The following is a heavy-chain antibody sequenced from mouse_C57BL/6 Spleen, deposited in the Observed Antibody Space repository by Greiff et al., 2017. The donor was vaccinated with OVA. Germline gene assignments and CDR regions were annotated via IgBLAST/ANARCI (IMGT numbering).Heavy chain of an antibody. CDR3: ARRYYGSRYYAMDY. Sequence: VQLQQSGAELVRPGTSVKLSCKASGYTFTSYWMHWVKQRPGQGLEWIGVIDPSDSYTNYNQKFKGKATLTVDTSSSTAYMQLSSLTSEDSAVYYCARRYYGSRYYAMDYWGQGTSVTVSS. J-gene: IGHJ4*01. D-gene: IGHD1-1*01. CDR2: IDPSDSYT. CDR1: GYTFTSYW. V-gene: IGHV1-59*01.